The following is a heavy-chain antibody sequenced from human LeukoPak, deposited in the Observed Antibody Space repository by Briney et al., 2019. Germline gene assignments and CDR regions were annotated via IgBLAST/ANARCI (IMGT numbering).Heavy chain of an antibody. D-gene: IGHD2-2*02. V-gene: IGHV3-23*01. Sequence: PGGSLRPSCAASGFTFSSYAMSWVRQAPGKGLEWVSAISGSGGSTYYADSVKGRFTISRDNSKNTLYLQMNSLRAVDTAVYYCAKSPSNIVVVPAAIGFDYWGQGTLVTVSS. J-gene: IGHJ4*02. CDR1: GFTFSSYA. CDR3: AKSPSNIVVVPAAIGFDY. CDR2: ISGSGGST.